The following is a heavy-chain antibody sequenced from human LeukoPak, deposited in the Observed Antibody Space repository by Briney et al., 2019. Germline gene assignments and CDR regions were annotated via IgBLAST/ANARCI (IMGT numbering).Heavy chain of an antibody. CDR2: IYYSGGT. Sequence: SETLSLTCIVSGGSISSYYWSWIRQPPGKGLEWIGYIYYSGGTNYNPSLKSRVTISVDTSKNQFSLKLSSVTAADTAVYYCARDRDNASFDYWGQGTLVTVSS. V-gene: IGHV4-59*01. D-gene: IGHD2-15*01. CDR1: GGSISSYY. J-gene: IGHJ4*02. CDR3: ARDRDNASFDY.